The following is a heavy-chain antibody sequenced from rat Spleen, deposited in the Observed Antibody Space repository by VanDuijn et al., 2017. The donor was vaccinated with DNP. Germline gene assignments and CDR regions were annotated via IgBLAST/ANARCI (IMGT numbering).Heavy chain of an antibody. CDR1: GFTFSNYY. V-gene: IGHV5-25*01. CDR2: ISTSGSRT. CDR3: ARHYYDGSYYWYFDF. J-gene: IGHJ1*01. D-gene: IGHD1-12*02. Sequence: EVQLVESGGGLVQPGRSLRLSCAASGFTFSNYYMAWVRQAPKKGLEWVATISTSGSRTYYPDSVKGRFTISRDNAKSSLYLQMNSLKSEDTATYYCARHYYDGSYYWYFDFWGPGTMVTVSS.